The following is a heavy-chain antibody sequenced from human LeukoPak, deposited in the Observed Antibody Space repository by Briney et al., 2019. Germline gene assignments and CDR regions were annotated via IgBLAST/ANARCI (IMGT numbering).Heavy chain of an antibody. CDR1: GGYIGSYY. J-gene: IGHJ6*03. D-gene: IGHD4-17*01. V-gene: IGHV4-4*07. Sequence: KPSETLSLTCTVSGGYIGSYYWSWIRQPAGKGLEWIGRIYTSENTDYNPSLKSRVTMSVDMSTSQFSLRLTSVTAADTAVYYCAREGDYGDYSKSFYYMDVWGKGTTVTLSS. CDR3: AREGDYGDYSKSFYYMDV. CDR2: IYTSENT.